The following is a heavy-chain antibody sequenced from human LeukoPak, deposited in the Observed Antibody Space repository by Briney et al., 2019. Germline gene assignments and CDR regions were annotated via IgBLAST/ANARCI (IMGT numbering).Heavy chain of an antibody. CDR2: IYYSGST. CDR1: GGSVSSGSYY. J-gene: IGHJ6*04. D-gene: IGHD2-2*02. CDR3: ARSDREPAAIVGYYGMDV. V-gene: IGHV4-61*01. Sequence: SETLSLTCTVSGGSVSSGSYYWSWIRQPPGKGLEWIGYIYYSGSTNYNPSLKSRVTISVDTSKNQFSLKLSSVTAADTAVYYCARSDREPAAIVGYYGMDVWGKGTTVTVSS.